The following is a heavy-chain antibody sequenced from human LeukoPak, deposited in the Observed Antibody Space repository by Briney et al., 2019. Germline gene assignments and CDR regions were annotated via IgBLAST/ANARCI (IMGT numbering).Heavy chain of an antibody. CDR3: ATLKWTRPRPAATRGPNYYYGMDV. J-gene: IGHJ6*02. CDR1: GYTLTELS. Sequence: ASVKVSCEVSGYTLTELSIHWVRQAPGKGLECMGGFDPEDGETIYAQKFQGRVTMTEDTAADTAYMELSSLRSEDTAVYYCATLKWTRPRPAATRGPNYYYGMDVWGQGTTVTVSS. V-gene: IGHV1-24*01. CDR2: FDPEDGET. D-gene: IGHD1-26*01.